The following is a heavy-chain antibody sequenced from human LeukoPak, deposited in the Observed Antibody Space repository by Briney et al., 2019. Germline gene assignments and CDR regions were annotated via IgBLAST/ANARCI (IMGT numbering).Heavy chain of an antibody. CDR3: ARDLVTVTKGFDI. CDR1: DDSFSSHY. V-gene: IGHV4-59*11. J-gene: IGHJ3*02. Sequence: SENLSLTGSVSDDSFSSHYWTWIRQPPGKGLEWIGYISYIGSTNYNPSLKSRVTISIDTSKNQFSLKLTSGTAAETAVYYCARDLVTVTKGFDIWGQGTMVSVSS. D-gene: IGHD4-17*01. CDR2: ISYIGST.